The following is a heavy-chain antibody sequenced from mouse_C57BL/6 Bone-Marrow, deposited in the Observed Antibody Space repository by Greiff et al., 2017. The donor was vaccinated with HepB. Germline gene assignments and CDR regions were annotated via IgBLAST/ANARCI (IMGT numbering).Heavy chain of an antibody. D-gene: IGHD2-1*01. CDR3: ARPLYYGNYCAMDY. CDR1: GYTFTSYT. Sequence: VQLQQSGAELARPGASVKMSCKASGYTFTSYTMHWVNQRPGQGLEWIGYINPSSGYTKYNQKFKDKATLTADKSSSTAYMQLSSLTSEDSAVYYCARPLYYGNYCAMDYWGQGTSVTVSS. CDR2: INPSSGYT. J-gene: IGHJ4*01. V-gene: IGHV1-4*01.